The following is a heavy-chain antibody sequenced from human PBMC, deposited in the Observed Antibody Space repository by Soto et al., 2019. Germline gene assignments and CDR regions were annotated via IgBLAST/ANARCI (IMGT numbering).Heavy chain of an antibody. D-gene: IGHD1-7*01. J-gene: IGHJ4*02. CDR2: IYYNGNP. Sequence: EPLSVARTGSDGATRVSTYYWGWIRQPPGKGLGWIGPIYYNGNPYYNPSLKSRLTISVDTSKNQFSLKLTSVTAADTAVYYCARLTYNWNSLDWAQRTPVTIS. CDR3: ARLTYNWNSLD. V-gene: IGHV4-39*01. CDR1: DGATRVSTYY.